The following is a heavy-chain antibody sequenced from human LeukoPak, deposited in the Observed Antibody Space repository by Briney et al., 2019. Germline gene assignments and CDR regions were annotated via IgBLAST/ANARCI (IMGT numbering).Heavy chain of an antibody. D-gene: IGHD2-21*02. Sequence: GGSLRLSCTASDFNFNTYTIDWVRQAPGKGLGWVSSISSRSSYIYYADALRDRFSTSRDNAKNSVYLQMDGLGVEDTAVYYCAKIDDYYKHFDSWGQGTLVTVSS. CDR1: DFNFNTYT. CDR3: AKIDDYYKHFDS. CDR2: ISSRSSYI. J-gene: IGHJ4*02. V-gene: IGHV3-21*01.